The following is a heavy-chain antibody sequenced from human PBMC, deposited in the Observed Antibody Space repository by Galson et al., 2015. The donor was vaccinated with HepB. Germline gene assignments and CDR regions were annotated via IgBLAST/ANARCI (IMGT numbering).Heavy chain of an antibody. J-gene: IGHJ5*01. CDR2: MYLDGRTT. V-gene: IGHV3-74*01. CDR3: ARAVSSDHNWFDS. Sequence: SLSLSCAASGFTFSSYWMHWVRQGPGQGLVWVSRMYLDGRTTTYADSVKGRFTISRDNAKNTLYLQMNSLRAEDTAVYYCARAVSSDHNWFDSWGQGTLVTVSS. D-gene: IGHD3-22*01. CDR1: GFTFSSYW.